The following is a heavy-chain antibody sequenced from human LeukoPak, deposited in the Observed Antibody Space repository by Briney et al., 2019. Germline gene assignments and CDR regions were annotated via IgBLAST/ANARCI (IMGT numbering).Heavy chain of an antibody. CDR2: FGADGNT. J-gene: IGHJ6*02. CDR1: GFTFSGYA. CDR3: ARDLHYWVAMDA. V-gene: IGHV3-23*01. Sequence: PGASLRLSCEASGFTFSGYAVSWVRQAPGKGLEWLSCFGADGNTHYAESVRGRFDISRDTSKTTVYLQMNSLGAEDTALYYCARDLHYWVAMDAWGQGTTVTAS. D-gene: IGHD2-8*02.